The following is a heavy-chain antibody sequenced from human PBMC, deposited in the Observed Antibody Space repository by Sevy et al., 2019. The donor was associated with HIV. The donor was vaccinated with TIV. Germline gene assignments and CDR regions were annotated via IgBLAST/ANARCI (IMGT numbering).Heavy chain of an antibody. Sequence: GGSLRLSCAASGFTFSSYWMSWVRQAPGKGLEWVANIKQDGSKKYYVDSVKGGLTISRDNAKNSLYLQMNSLRAEDTAVYYCARDQEYSGYDYLDAFDIWGQGTMVTVSS. CDR2: IKQDGSKK. V-gene: IGHV3-7*01. CDR3: ARDQEYSGYDYLDAFDI. J-gene: IGHJ3*02. CDR1: GFTFSSYW. D-gene: IGHD5-12*01.